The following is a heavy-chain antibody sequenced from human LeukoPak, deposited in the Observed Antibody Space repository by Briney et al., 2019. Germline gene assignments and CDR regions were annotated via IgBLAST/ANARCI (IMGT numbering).Heavy chain of an antibody. Sequence: GGSLRLSCAASGFNFSSYWMHWVRQAPGKGLVWVSRTNSDVSSTTVKGRFTISRDNAKNTLYLQMNSLRAEDTAVYYCARGSSTWHDYWGQGTLVTVSS. D-gene: IGHD6-13*01. J-gene: IGHJ4*02. V-gene: IGHV3-74*01. CDR2: TNSDVSST. CDR1: GFNFSSYW. CDR3: ARGSSTWHDY.